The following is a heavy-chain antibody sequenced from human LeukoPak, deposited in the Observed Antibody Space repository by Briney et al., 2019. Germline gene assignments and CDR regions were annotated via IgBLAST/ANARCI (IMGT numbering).Heavy chain of an antibody. V-gene: IGHV3-21*01. CDR3: ARVIDRYCSGGSCTAFDI. CDR2: ISSSSSYI. Sequence: PGGSLRLSCAASGFTFSSYSMNWVRQAPGKGLEWVSSISSSSSYIYYADSVKGRFTISRDNAKNSLYLQMNSLRAEDTAVYYCARVIDRYCSGGSCTAFDIWGQGTIVTVSS. CDR1: GFTFSSYS. D-gene: IGHD2-15*01. J-gene: IGHJ3*02.